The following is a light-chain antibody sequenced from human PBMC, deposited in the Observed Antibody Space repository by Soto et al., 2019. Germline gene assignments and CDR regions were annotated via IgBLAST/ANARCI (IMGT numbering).Light chain of an antibody. CDR3: QQYGSSPPSYT. J-gene: IGKJ2*01. CDR1: QSVSSSY. V-gene: IGKV3-20*01. Sequence: EIVLTQSPGTLSLSPGERATLSCRASQSVSSSYLAWYQQKPDQAPRLLIYGASSRATGIPDRFSGSGSGTDCTLTISRLETADFAVYYCQQYGSSPPSYTSGQGTKLEIK. CDR2: GAS.